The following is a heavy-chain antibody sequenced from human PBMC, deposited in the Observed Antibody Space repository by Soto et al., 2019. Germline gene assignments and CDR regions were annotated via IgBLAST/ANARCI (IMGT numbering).Heavy chain of an antibody. CDR1: GGSISSYY. Sequence: QVQLQESGPGLVKPSETLSLTCTVSGGSISSYYWSWIRKPPGKGLEWIGYIYFSGSTNYNPSLKSRVTISVDTSKNQFSLKLSSVTAADTAVYYCARSKTRAHDYWGQGTLVTVSS. J-gene: IGHJ4*02. V-gene: IGHV4-59*08. CDR2: IYFSGST. CDR3: ARSKTRAHDY.